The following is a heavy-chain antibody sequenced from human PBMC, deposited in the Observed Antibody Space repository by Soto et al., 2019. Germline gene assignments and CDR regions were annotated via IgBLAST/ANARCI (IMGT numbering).Heavy chain of an antibody. J-gene: IGHJ5*02. CDR2: INPNSGGT. CDR1: GYTFTSYY. CDR3: ARGGLGGYEGPVGWFDP. V-gene: IGHV1-2*02. Sequence: DSVKVSCKASGYTFTSYYMHWVRQAPGQGLEWMGWINPNSGGTNYAQKFQGRVTMTRDTSISTAYMELSRLRSDDTAVYYCARGGLGGYEGPVGWFDPWGQGTLVTVSS. D-gene: IGHD5-12*01.